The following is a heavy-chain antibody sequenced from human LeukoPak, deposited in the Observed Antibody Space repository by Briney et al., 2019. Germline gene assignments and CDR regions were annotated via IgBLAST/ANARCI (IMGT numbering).Heavy chain of an antibody. D-gene: IGHD2-21*02. V-gene: IGHV3-23*01. J-gene: IGHJ5*02. CDR2: ISNGKT. CDR3: VREAGYCASVCLKSNWFDP. CDR1: GFPFSRHA. Sequence: GGPLRLSCAASGFPFSRHAMSWVRQPPGKGLEWVSAISNGKTYYADSVRGRFTISRDDSKNTVYLQMNSLRDEDTALYYCVREAGYCASVCLKSNWFDPWGQGTLVTVSS.